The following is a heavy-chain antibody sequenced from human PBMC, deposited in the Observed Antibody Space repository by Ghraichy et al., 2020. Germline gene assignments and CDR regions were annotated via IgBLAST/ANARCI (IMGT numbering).Heavy chain of an antibody. J-gene: IGHJ6*02. CDR2: ISWNSGSI. D-gene: IGHD4-23*01. CDR3: AKDNGPGWMVTQYYYYYYGMDV. Sequence: GGSLRLSCAASGFTFDDYAMHWVRQAPGKGLEWVSGISWNSGSIGYADSVKGRFTISRDNAKNSLYLQMNSLRAEDTALYYCAKDNGPGWMVTQYYYYYYGMDVWGQGTTVTVSS. V-gene: IGHV3-9*01. CDR1: GFTFDDYA.